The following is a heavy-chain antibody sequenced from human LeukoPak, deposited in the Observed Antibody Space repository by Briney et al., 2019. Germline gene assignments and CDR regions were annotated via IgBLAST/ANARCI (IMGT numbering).Heavy chain of an antibody. J-gene: IGHJ4*02. Sequence: PGGSLRLSCAASGFTFSSYWMSWVRQAPGKGLEWVANIKQDGSEKYYVDSVKGRFTISRDNAKNSLYLQLNSLGAEDTAVYYCARSPYTSGWYGVGYWGQGTLVAVSS. D-gene: IGHD6-19*01. CDR3: ARSPYTSGWYGVGY. CDR2: IKQDGSEK. V-gene: IGHV3-7*01. CDR1: GFTFSSYW.